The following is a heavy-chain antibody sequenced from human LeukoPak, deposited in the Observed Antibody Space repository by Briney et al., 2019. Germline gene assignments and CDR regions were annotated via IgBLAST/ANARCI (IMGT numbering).Heavy chain of an antibody. J-gene: IGHJ4*02. CDR1: GCSISSGGYY. CDR3: ARDIGSSSTLDY. D-gene: IGHD6-13*01. CDR2: IYYSGST. Sequence: SETLSLTCTVSGCSISSGGYYWSRIRQHPGKGLEWIGYIYYSGSTYYNPSLKSRVTISVDTSKNQFSLKLSSVTAADTAVYYCARDIGSSSTLDYWGQGTLVTVSS. V-gene: IGHV4-31*03.